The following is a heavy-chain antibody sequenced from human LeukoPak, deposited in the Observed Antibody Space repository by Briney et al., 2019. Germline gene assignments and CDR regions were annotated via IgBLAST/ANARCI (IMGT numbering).Heavy chain of an antibody. V-gene: IGHV1-8*01. CDR3: AREYYYESSDYYVVLSGAFDI. Sequence: EASVKVSCKASGYTFTSYDINWVRQATGQGLEWMGWMNPNSGNTGYAQKFQGRVTMTRDTSISTAYMELSSLRSDDTAVYYCAREYYYESSDYYVVLSGAFDIWGQGTMVTVSS. J-gene: IGHJ3*02. CDR1: GYTFTSYD. CDR2: MNPNSGNT. D-gene: IGHD3-22*01.